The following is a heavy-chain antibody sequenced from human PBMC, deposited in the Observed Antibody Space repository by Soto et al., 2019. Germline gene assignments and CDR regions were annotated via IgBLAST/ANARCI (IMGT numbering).Heavy chain of an antibody. V-gene: IGHV4-39*01. D-gene: IGHD3-16*01. CDR3: ARIIRFGDFDI. J-gene: IGHJ3*02. Sequence: QLQLQESGPGLVKPSETLSLTCTVSGGSISSSSYYWGWIRQPPGKGLEWIGSIYYSGSTYYNPPLKSRVTISVDTSKNQFSLKLSSVTAADTAVYSCARIIRFGDFDIWGQGTMVTVSS. CDR1: GGSISSSSYY. CDR2: IYYSGST.